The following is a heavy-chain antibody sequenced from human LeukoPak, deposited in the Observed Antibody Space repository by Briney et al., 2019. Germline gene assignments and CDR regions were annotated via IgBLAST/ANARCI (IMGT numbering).Heavy chain of an antibody. CDR1: GGSISPYY. V-gene: IGHV4-4*07. Sequence: SETLSLTCTVSGGSISPYYWSWIRQSAGKGLEWIGRIFSSGTSNYSPSLQSRVTTSVDTSKNQFSLRLSSVTAADTAVYYCARELKGVYGSESYFADHFDYWGQGILVTVSS. CDR2: IFSSGTS. J-gene: IGHJ4*02. CDR3: ARELKGVYGSESYFADHFDY. D-gene: IGHD3-10*01.